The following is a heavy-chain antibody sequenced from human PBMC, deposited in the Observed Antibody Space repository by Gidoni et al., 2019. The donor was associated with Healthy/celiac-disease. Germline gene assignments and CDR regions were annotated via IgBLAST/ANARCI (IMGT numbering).Heavy chain of an antibody. Sequence: EVQLVESGGVVVQPGGSLRLSCAASGFTFDDYAMHWVRQAPGKGLEWVSLISWDGGSTYYADSVKGRFTISRDNSKNSLYLQMNSLRAEDTALYYCAKDVSGEGMAPFDYWGQGTLVTVSS. CDR1: GFTFDDYA. D-gene: IGHD3-10*01. CDR3: AKDVSGEGMAPFDY. J-gene: IGHJ4*02. CDR2: ISWDGGST. V-gene: IGHV3-43D*03.